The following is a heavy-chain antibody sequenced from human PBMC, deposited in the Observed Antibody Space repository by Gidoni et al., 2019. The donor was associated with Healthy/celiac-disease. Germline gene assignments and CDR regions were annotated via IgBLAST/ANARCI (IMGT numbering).Heavy chain of an antibody. J-gene: IGHJ1*01. Sequence: QVQLVESGGGAVQPGRSLRLSCAASGFPFNNYGMHWVRQAPGKGLEWVAVILYDGTNKYYADSVKGRFTISRDNSKNTLYLQMNSLRAEDTAVYYCAKEAAAAGRYFQHWGQGTLVTVSS. CDR1: GFPFNNYG. CDR3: AKEAAAAGRYFQH. D-gene: IGHD6-19*01. V-gene: IGHV3-30*18. CDR2: ILYDGTNK.